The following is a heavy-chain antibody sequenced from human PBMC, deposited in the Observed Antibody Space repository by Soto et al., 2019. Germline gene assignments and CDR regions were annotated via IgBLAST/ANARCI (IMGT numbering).Heavy chain of an antibody. J-gene: IGHJ4*02. CDR3: ARESIAAAASDY. Sequence: PSETLSLTCAVYGGSFSGYYWSWIRQPPGKGLEWIGEINHSGSTNYNPSLKSRVTISVDTSKNQFSLKLGSVTAADTAVYYCARESIAAAASDYWGQGTLVTVSS. V-gene: IGHV4-34*01. D-gene: IGHD6-13*01. CDR1: GGSFSGYY. CDR2: INHSGST.